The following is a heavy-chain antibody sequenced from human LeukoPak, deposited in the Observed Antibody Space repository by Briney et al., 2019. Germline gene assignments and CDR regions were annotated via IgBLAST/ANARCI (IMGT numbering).Heavy chain of an antibody. Sequence: SETLSLTCTVSGGSISSYYWSWIRQPPGKGLEWIGYIYYSGSTNYNPSLKSRVTISVDTSKNQFSLKLSSVTAADTAVYHCARGKSHFDYWGQGTLVTVSS. CDR1: GGSISSYY. J-gene: IGHJ4*02. V-gene: IGHV4-59*01. CDR2: IYYSGST. CDR3: ARGKSHFDY.